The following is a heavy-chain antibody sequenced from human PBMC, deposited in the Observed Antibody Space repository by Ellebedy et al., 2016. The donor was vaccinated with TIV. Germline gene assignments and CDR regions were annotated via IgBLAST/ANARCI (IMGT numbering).Heavy chain of an antibody. CDR2: IATAGDT. J-gene: IGHJ4*02. CDR1: GFTFSSHD. D-gene: IGHD6-13*01. CDR3: ARGGTLAGFDY. Sequence: GGSLRLXXAASGFTFSSHDMHWVRQATGNGLEWVSAIATAGDTDYPDSVKGRFTISRDNAKNSLYLQMNRLRAGDTAVYYCARGGTLAGFDYWGQGTLVTVSS. V-gene: IGHV3-13*01.